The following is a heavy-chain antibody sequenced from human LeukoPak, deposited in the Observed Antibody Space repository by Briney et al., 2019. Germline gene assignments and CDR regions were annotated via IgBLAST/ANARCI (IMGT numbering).Heavy chain of an antibody. CDR1: GFIFSSYE. Sequence: PGGSLRLSCAASGFIFSSYEMNWVRQAPGKGLEWVSIIYSGGSTFYADSVKGRFTISRDNSKNTLYLQMNSLRAEDTAVYYCARGGSYLSAFDIWGQGTMVTVSS. J-gene: IGHJ3*02. D-gene: IGHD1-26*01. CDR3: ARGGSYLSAFDI. V-gene: IGHV3-53*01. CDR2: IYSGGST.